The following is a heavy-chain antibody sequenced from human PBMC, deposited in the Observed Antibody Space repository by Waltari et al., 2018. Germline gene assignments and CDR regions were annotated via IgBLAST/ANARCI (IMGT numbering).Heavy chain of an antibody. CDR1: GYTFSDYY. Sequence: QVQLVQSGAEVKKPGDSVKISCKASGYTFSDYYIHWVRQAPGQGLEWMGWINPNTGGANYAQKFQGRVTMTRGTSVSTAYMELGSLTSEDTAVYYCARDKRGPRYVGHHYDYWGQGTLVTVSS. D-gene: IGHD1-26*01. CDR2: INPNTGGA. V-gene: IGHV1-2*02. J-gene: IGHJ4*02. CDR3: ARDKRGPRYVGHHYDY.